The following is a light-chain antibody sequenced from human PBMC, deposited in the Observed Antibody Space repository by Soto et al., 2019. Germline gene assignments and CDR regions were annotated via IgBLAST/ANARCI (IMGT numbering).Light chain of an antibody. CDR1: QDISNY. Sequence: DIRRAQSPFSLAASIGDRVTITCQASQDISNYLNWYQQKPGKAPKLLIYDASNLETGVPSRFSGSGSGTDFTFTISSLQPEDLATYYCQQYDNLITFGQGTRLEIK. CDR3: QQYDNLIT. J-gene: IGKJ5*01. V-gene: IGKV1-33*01. CDR2: DAS.